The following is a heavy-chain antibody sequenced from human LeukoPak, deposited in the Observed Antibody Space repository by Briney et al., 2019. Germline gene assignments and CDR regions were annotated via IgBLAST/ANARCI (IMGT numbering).Heavy chain of an antibody. V-gene: IGHV3-53*01. CDR3: ARHSGSTRAFDY. CDR2: IYSGGST. CDR1: GFTVSSNY. D-gene: IGHD1-26*01. Sequence: GGSLRLSCAASGFTVSSNYMSWVRQAPGEGLEWVSVIYSGGSTYYADSVKGRFTISRDNSKNTLYLQMNSLRAEDTAVYYCARHSGSTRAFDYWGQGTLVTVSS. J-gene: IGHJ4*02.